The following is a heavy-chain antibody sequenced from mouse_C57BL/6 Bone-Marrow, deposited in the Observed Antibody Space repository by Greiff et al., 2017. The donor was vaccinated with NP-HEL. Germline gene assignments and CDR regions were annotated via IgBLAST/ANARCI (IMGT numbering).Heavy chain of an antibody. CDR2: IWSGGST. CDR3: ARRGEIGYFDV. V-gene: IGHV2-2*01. J-gene: IGHJ1*03. D-gene: IGHD5-1-1*01. CDR1: GFSLTSYG. Sequence: VQGVESGPGLVQPSQSLSITCTVSGFSLTSYGVHWVRQSPGKGLEWLGVIWSGGSTDYNAAFISRLSISKDNSKSQVFVKMNSLQADDTAIYDCARRGEIGYFDVWGTGTTVTVSS.